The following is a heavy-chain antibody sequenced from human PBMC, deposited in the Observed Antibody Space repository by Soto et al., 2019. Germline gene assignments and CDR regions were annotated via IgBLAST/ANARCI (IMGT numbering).Heavy chain of an antibody. CDR3: ARDGNLDCTNGVCYTGKNYYYYMEV. CDR2: ISSSSSTI. Sequence: GGSLRLSCAASGFTFSSYSMNWVRQAPGKGLERVSYISSSSSTIYYADSVKGRFTISRDNAKNSLYLQMNSLRAEDTAVYYCARDGNLDCTNGVCYTGKNYYYYMEVWGKGTTVTVSS. CDR1: GFTFSSYS. J-gene: IGHJ6*03. D-gene: IGHD2-8*01. V-gene: IGHV3-48*01.